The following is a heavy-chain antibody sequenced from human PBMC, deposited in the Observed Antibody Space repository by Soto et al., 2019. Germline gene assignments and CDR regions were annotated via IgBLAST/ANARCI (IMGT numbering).Heavy chain of an antibody. D-gene: IGHD3-10*02. V-gene: IGHV1-69*13. CDR1: GGTFSSYA. J-gene: IGHJ5*02. CDR3: ARKFRLAVEMADHYVDNGFDP. CDR2: IIPIFGTA. Sequence: ASVKVSCKASGGTFSSYAISWVRQAPGQGLEWMGGIIPIFGTANYAQKFQGRVTITADESTSTAYMELSSLRSEDTAVYYCARKFRLAVEMADHYVDNGFDPWGQGTLVTVPQ.